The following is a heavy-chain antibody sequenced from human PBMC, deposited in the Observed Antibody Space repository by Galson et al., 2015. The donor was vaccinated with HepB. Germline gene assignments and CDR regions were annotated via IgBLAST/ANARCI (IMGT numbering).Heavy chain of an antibody. CDR2: ISSSSSYI. J-gene: IGHJ3*02. CDR3: ARQYQLLYRPSYAFDI. CDR1: GFTFSSYS. Sequence: SLRLSCAASGFTFSSYSMNWVRQAPGKGLEWVSSISSSSSYIYYADSVKGRFTISRDNAKNSLYLQMNSLRAEDTAVYYCARQYQLLYRPSYAFDIWGQGTMVTVSS. D-gene: IGHD2-2*02. V-gene: IGHV3-21*01.